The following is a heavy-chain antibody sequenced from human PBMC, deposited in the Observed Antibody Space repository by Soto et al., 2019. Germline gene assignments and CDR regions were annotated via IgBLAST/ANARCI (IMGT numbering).Heavy chain of an antibody. CDR3: ARHSHEDHGDPNWFDP. CDR1: GGSISTNIYY. CDR2: IYYTWNT. J-gene: IGHJ5*02. V-gene: IGHV4-39*01. Sequence: QVQLQESGPGLVWPSETLSLTCTVSGGSISTNIYYWGWIRQPPGKGLEWIGSIYYTWNTFYHPSLKRRVTLSVDTSENQFSLRLSSVTAADTAVYYCARHSHEDHGDPNWFDPWGQGTLVTVSS. D-gene: IGHD4-17*01.